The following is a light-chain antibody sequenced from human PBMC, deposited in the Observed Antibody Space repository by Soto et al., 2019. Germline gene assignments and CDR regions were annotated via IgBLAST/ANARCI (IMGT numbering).Light chain of an antibody. V-gene: IGKV1-8*01. CDR1: QGISSY. J-gene: IGKJ1*01. CDR3: QQYYSYPLT. Sequence: AIRMTQSPSSFSASTGDRVTITCRASQGISSYLAWYQQKPGKAPKLLIYAASTLQSGVPSRFSGSGSGTDFTLTSSCLQSEDFATYYCQQYYSYPLTFGQGTNVEIK. CDR2: AAS.